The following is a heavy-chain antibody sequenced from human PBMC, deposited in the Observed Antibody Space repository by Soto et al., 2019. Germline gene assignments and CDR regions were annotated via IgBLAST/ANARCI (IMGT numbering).Heavy chain of an antibody. CDR1: GFTFSNAW. D-gene: IGHD3-16*02. CDR3: TTDPXMITFGGVIVPADAFDI. Sequence: GGSLRLSCAASGFTFSNAWMSWVRQAPGKGLEWVGRIKSKTDGGTTDYAAPVKGRFTISRDDSKNTLYLQMNSLKTEDTAVYYCTTDPXMITFGGVIVPADAFDIWGQGTMVTVSS. V-gene: IGHV3-15*01. CDR2: IKSKTDGGTT. J-gene: IGHJ3*02.